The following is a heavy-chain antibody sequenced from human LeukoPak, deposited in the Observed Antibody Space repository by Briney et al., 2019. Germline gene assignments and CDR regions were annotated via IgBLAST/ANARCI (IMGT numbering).Heavy chain of an antibody. CDR1: GFTFSTYD. V-gene: IGHV3-13*04. Sequence: GGSLRLSCAASGFTFSTYDMHWVRQATGKGLEWVSGIGKAGDTHYPGSVKRRFTISRENAKNSLYLQMNSLRAGDTAVYYCVRDPSGHGLDVWGQGTTVTVSS. CDR2: IGKAGDT. J-gene: IGHJ6*02. CDR3: VRDPSGHGLDV. D-gene: IGHD3-10*01.